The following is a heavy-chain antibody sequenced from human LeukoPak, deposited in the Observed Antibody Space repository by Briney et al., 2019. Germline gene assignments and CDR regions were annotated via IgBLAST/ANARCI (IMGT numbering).Heavy chain of an antibody. Sequence: SETLSLTCTVSRGSISSTSYYWGWIRQPPGKGLEWIGSMYIRGSTYYNPSLKSRVTISVDTSKNQFSLKLSSVTAADTAVYYCARENYDFWSGYSHFDYWGQGTLVTVSS. CDR2: MYIRGST. J-gene: IGHJ4*02. D-gene: IGHD3-3*01. CDR3: ARENYDFWSGYSHFDY. CDR1: RGSISSTSYY. V-gene: IGHV4-39*07.